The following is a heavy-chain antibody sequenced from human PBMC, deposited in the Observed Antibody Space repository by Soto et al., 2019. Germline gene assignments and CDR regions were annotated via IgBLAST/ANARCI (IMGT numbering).Heavy chain of an antibody. D-gene: IGHD3-3*01. J-gene: IGHJ4*02. CDR1: GGSISSGDYY. V-gene: IGHV4-30-4*01. CDR2: IYYSGST. Sequence: QVQLQESGPGLVKPSQTLSLTCTVSGGSISSGDYYWSWIRQPPGKGLEWIGYIYYSGSTYYNPSLKSRVTISVDTSKNQFSLKLSSVTAADTAMYYCARGVGDFWSGYNFDYWGQGTLVTVSS. CDR3: ARGVGDFWSGYNFDY.